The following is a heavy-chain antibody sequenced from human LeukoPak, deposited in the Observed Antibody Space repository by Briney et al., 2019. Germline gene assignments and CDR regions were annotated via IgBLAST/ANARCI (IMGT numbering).Heavy chain of an antibody. V-gene: IGHV3-66*01. CDR2: IYSGGST. D-gene: IGHD2-2*01. CDR1: GXTVSSNN. Sequence: PGGSLRLSCAASGXTVSSNNMNWVRQAPGKGLEWVSVIYSGGSTYFTDSVRGRFTISRDNSKNTLYLQMNSLRAEDTAVYYCARDGCSSTSCYVDYWGQGTLVTVSS. J-gene: IGHJ4*02. CDR3: ARDGCSSTSCYVDY.